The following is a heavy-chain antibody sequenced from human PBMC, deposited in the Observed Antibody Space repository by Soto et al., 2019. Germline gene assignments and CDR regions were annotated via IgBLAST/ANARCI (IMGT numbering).Heavy chain of an antibody. CDR1: GGSISSSSYY. CDR2: IYYSGST. J-gene: IGHJ6*02. D-gene: IGHD1-1*01. CDR3: AIAPYGNWNYDYYGMDV. Sequence: SETLSLTCTVSGGSISSSSYYWGWIRQPPGKGLEWIGSIYYSGSTYYNPSLKSRVTISVDTSKNQFSLKLSSVTAADTAVYYCAIAPYGNWNYDYYGMDVWGQGTTVTVSS. V-gene: IGHV4-39*01.